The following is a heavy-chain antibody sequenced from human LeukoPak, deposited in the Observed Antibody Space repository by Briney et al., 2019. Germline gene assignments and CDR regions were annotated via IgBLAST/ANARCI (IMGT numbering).Heavy chain of an antibody. CDR2: ISETGGVT. D-gene: IGHD3-22*01. V-gene: IGHV3-23*01. CDR3: AKGSYYDSSGSFYFDY. J-gene: IGHJ4*02. Sequence: GGSLRLSCVVSGFSFGSYPMSWVRQAPGKGLEWVSVISETGGVTHYADSMKGRFTISRDNIKNTLNLQMNSLRAEDTAIYYCAKGSYYDSSGSFYFDYWGQGTLVTVSS. CDR1: GFSFGSYP.